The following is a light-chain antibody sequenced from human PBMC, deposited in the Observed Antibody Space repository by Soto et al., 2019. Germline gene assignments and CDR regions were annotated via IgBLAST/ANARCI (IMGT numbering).Light chain of an antibody. Sequence: QSVLTQPPSASATPGQRVTISCSGSNSNIGSNPVNWYQQVPGTAPKLLIYGNDKRPSGVPDRFSGSKSGTSASLAIRGLXSEDEADYYCSAWDDRLRGSVFGTGTKVTVL. CDR2: GND. V-gene: IGLV1-44*01. J-gene: IGLJ1*01. CDR1: NSNIGSNP. CDR3: SAWDDRLRGSV.